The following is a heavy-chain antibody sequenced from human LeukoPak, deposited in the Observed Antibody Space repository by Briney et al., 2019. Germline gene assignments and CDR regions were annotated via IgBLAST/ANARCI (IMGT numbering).Heavy chain of an antibody. V-gene: IGHV3-11*04. J-gene: IGHJ4*02. Sequence: PGGSLRLSCTGSGVTFEDYYLSWIRQAPGQGLEWISYVSSTGSDKFYADPVKGRFTISRDNSRNSLYMEMNDLIAEDTAFYYSARGENGCFDHSGQGTLVIVSS. CDR2: VSSTGSDK. CDR1: GVTFEDYY. D-gene: IGHD2-8*01. CDR3: ARGENGCFDH.